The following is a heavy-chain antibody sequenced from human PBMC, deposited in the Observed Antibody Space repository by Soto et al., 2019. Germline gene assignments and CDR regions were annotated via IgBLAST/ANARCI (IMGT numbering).Heavy chain of an antibody. V-gene: IGHV3-30-3*01. D-gene: IGHD2-21*02. CDR1: EFAFSTHA. CDR2: ISFDGTNK. CDR3: SASRDYNWFDP. Sequence: LRLSCAASEFAFSTHAMHWVRQAPGEGLEWVAVISFDGTNKYYADSVKGRFTISRDNSRSTLYLQMNSLRIEDTAVYYCSASRDYNWFDPWGQGTLVTVS. J-gene: IGHJ5*02.